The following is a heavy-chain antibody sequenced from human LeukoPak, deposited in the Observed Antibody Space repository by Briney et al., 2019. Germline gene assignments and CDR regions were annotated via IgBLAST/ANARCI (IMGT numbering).Heavy chain of an antibody. CDR2: IWYDGSNK. Sequence: GESLRLCCAASRFTFSTYGIHWVRQAPGKGLEWVAVIWYDGSNKYYADSVKGRFTISRDNSKNTLYLQMNSLRAEDTAVYYCARDSWNYGLLDSWGQGTLVTVSS. CDR1: RFTFSTYG. D-gene: IGHD1-7*01. V-gene: IGHV3-33*01. CDR3: ARDSWNYGLLDS. J-gene: IGHJ4*02.